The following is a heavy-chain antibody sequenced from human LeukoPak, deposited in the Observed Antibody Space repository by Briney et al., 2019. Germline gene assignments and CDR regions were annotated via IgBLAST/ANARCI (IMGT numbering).Heavy chain of an antibody. Sequence: SETLSLTCTVSGGSISTYYWSWIRQPPGKGLEWIGYIYSSGSTNYNPSLKSRVTISVDPSMHQFSLKLTSVTAADTAVYYCAREGGPYRPLDYSGQGTLVTVSS. J-gene: IGHJ4*02. CDR3: AREGGPYRPLDY. CDR2: IYSSGST. CDR1: GGSISTYY. V-gene: IGHV4-4*08.